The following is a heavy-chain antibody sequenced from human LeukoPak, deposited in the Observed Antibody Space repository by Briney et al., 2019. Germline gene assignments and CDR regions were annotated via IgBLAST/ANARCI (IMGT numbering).Heavy chain of an antibody. D-gene: IGHD3-16*01. CDR2: ISDSGGTT. J-gene: IGHJ5*02. CDR1: GVTFSTYA. Sequence: GGSLRLSCAASGVTFSTYAMSWVRQTPGKGLEWVSSISDSGGTTVYADSVKGRFTISRDNSKNTLHQQMNSLRAEDTAVYYCARIGTVGLMESWGQGTLVTVSS. CDR3: ARIGTVGLMES. V-gene: IGHV3-23*01.